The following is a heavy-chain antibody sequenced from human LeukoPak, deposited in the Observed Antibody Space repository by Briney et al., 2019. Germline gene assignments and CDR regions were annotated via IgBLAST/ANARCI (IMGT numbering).Heavy chain of an antibody. J-gene: IGHJ4*02. CDR3: TTDYYDSSGYSTGYYLDY. CDR1: GFTFSNAW. Sequence: GGSLRLSCAASGFTFSNAWMNWVRQAPGKGLEWVGRIKSKTDGGTTDYAAPVKGRFTISRDDSKNTLYLQMNSLKTEDTAVYYCTTDYYDSSGYSTGYYLDYWGQGTLVTVSS. D-gene: IGHD3-22*01. V-gene: IGHV3-15*07. CDR2: IKSKTDGGTT.